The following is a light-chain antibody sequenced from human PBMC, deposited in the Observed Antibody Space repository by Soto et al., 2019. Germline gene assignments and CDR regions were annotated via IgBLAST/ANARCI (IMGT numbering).Light chain of an antibody. CDR1: SSDVGGYNY. CDR3: SSYTSSRIVV. Sequence: QSALTQPASVSGSPGQSITISCAGTSSDVGGYNYVSWYQQHPGKAPKLMIYDVRNRLSGVSNRFSGSKSGNTASLTISGLQAEDEADYYCSSYTSSRIVVFGGGTQLTVL. J-gene: IGLJ2*01. V-gene: IGLV2-14*03. CDR2: DVR.